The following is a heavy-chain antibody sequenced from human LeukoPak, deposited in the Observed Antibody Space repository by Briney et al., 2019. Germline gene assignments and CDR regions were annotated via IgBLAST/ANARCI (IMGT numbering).Heavy chain of an antibody. CDR1: GGSISSGDYY. D-gene: IGHD5-18*01. CDR3: AREPGVQLPGNQAWYFDL. J-gene: IGHJ2*01. Sequence: SETLSLACTVSGGSISSGDYYWSWIRQPPGKGLEWIGYIYYSGSTYYNPSLKSRVTISVDTSKNQFSLKLSSVTAADTAVYYCAREPGVQLPGNQAWYFDLWGRGTLVTVSS. CDR2: IYYSGST. V-gene: IGHV4-30-4*01.